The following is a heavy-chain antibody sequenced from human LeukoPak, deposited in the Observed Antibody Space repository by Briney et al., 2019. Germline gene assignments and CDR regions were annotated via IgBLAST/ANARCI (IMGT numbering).Heavy chain of an antibody. CDR1: GFTFSSYW. D-gene: IGHD3-10*01. Sequence: GGSLRLACAASGFTFSSYWMHWVRQAPGKGLVWVSRINSDGSSTNYADSVKGRFTISRDNAKNTLYLQMNSLRAEDTAVFYCGKLFYSSGMYHFDYWGQGTLVTVSS. CDR2: INSDGSST. J-gene: IGHJ4*02. CDR3: GKLFYSSGMYHFDY. V-gene: IGHV3-74*01.